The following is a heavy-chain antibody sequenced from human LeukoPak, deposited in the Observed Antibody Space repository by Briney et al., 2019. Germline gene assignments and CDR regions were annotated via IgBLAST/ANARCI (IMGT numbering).Heavy chain of an antibody. V-gene: IGHV1-46*01. J-gene: IGHJ5*02. CDR1: GYTFTSYY. CDR2: INTSGGST. D-gene: IGHD3-10*01. Sequence: ASVYVSRKASGYTFTSYYMHWERQAPGPGLEWLGIINTSGGSTSQAQKFKGRVTMTRDMSMSTVYMELSSLRSEDTAVYYCARAYYYGSGNFDHWGQGTLVTVSS. CDR3: ARAYYYGSGNFDH.